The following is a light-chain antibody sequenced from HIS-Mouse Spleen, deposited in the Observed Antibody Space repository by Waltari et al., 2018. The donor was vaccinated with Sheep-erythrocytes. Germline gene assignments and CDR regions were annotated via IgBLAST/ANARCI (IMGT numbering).Light chain of an antibody. CDR1: SSDLGGYTS. V-gene: IGLV2-11*01. Sequence: QSALTPPRSVSGSPGPSVTISCTGTSSDLGGYTSVSWYQQHPGKAPKPMIYDVSKRPSGVPDRFSGSKSGNTASLTISGLQAEDEADYYCCSYAGSYNHVFATGTKVTVL. CDR3: CSYAGSYNHV. CDR2: DVS. J-gene: IGLJ1*01.